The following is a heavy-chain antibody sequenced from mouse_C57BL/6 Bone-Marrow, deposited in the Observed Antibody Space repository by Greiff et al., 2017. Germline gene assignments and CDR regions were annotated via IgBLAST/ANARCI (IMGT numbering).Heavy chain of an antibody. J-gene: IGHJ2*01. CDR2: IDPSDSYT. CDR1: GYTFTSYW. V-gene: IGHV1-69*01. Sequence: VQLQQPGAELVMPGASVKLSCKASGYTFTSYWMHWVKQRPGQGLEWIGEIDPSDSYTNYNQKFKGESTLTVDKSSSTAYMQLSSLTSEDSAVYYCARMTTVVATFDYWGQGTTLTVSS. CDR3: ARMTTVVATFDY. D-gene: IGHD1-1*01.